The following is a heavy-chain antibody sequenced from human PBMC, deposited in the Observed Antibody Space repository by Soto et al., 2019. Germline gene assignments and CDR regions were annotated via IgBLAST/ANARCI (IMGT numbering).Heavy chain of an antibody. CDR3: ASADFDY. J-gene: IGHJ4*02. Sequence: QVQLQESGPGLVKPSGTLSLTCAVSDGSISSSNWWNWVRQPPGKGLEWIGEIYPGGSINYNPSLKSRLTISVDKSKNQISLNLTSVTAADTAVYYCASADFDYWGQGTLVTVPS. CDR1: DGSISSSNW. V-gene: IGHV4-4*02. CDR2: IYPGGSI.